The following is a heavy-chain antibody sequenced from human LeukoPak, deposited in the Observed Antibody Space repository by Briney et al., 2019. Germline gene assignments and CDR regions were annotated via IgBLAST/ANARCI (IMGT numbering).Heavy chain of an antibody. D-gene: IGHD4-17*01. CDR2: IYSGGST. V-gene: IGHV3-53*01. CDR3: AREATVTTAFDY. Sequence: GGSLRLSCAASGFTFSSNYMSWVRQAPGKGLEWVSVIYSGGSTYYADSVKGRFTISRDNSKNTLYLQMNSLRAEDTAVYYCAREATVTTAFDYWGQGTLVTVSS. CDR1: GFTFSSNY. J-gene: IGHJ4*02.